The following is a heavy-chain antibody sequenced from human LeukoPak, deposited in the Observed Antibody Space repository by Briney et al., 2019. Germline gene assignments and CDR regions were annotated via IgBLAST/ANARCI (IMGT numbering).Heavy chain of an antibody. CDR3: AGSLGYCTSNVCYLKY. V-gene: IGHV1-18*01. D-gene: IGHD2-8*01. Sequence: ASVKVSCKTSGYSENFYGITWVRQVAGQGPEWMGWISAQHGQTKYAPNSQDRVTMTTDTYTNTAYMELRSLRSDDTAVYYCAGSLGYCTSNVCYLKYWGQGTLVTVSS. J-gene: IGHJ4*02. CDR1: GYSENFYG. CDR2: ISAQHGQT.